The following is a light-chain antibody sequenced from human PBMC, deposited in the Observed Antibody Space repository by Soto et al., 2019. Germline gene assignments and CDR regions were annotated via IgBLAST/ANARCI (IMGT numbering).Light chain of an antibody. Sequence: EIVLTQSPVTLSLSPGERATLSCMASQTVSRMYLPWCQQKPRQAPRLLIYGTSTRATGIPVRFSGSGSGTDFTLTISSLQPEDFAVYFCHQDFNLPWTFGQGTKVE. J-gene: IGKJ1*01. CDR2: GTS. V-gene: IGKV3D-7*01. CDR1: QTVSRMY. CDR3: HQDFNLPWT.